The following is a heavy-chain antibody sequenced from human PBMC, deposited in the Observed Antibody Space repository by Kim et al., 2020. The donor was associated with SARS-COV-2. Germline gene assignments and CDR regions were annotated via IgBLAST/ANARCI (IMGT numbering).Heavy chain of an antibody. CDR1: GGSFSAFH. Sequence: SETLSLTGAVYGGSFSAFHWSWIRQPPGKGLEWIGEIDHAGSTNYNPSLKSRVTISVDTSKNHISLRLRSVTAADTAVYYCARSQPGAYYYYAMDVWGQGTTVTVSS. CDR2: IDHAGST. D-gene: IGHD3-10*01. V-gene: IGHV4-34*01. CDR3: ARSQPGAYYYYAMDV. J-gene: IGHJ6*02.